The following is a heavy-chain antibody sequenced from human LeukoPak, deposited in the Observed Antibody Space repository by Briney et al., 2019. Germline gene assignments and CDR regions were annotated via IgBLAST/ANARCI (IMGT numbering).Heavy chain of an antibody. Sequence: HPGGSLRLSCAASGFTFSSYAMSSVRQAPGKGLEWVSAISGSGGSTYYADSVKGRFTISRDNSKNTLYLQMNSLRAEDTAVYYCAKDWVSATHAFDIWGQGTMVTVSS. J-gene: IGHJ3*02. CDR3: AKDWVSATHAFDI. V-gene: IGHV3-23*01. CDR2: ISGSGGST. CDR1: GFTFSSYA. D-gene: IGHD5-12*01.